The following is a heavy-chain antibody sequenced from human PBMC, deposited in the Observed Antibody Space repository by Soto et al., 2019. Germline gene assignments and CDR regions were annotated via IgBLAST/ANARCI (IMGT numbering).Heavy chain of an antibody. J-gene: IGHJ4*02. Sequence: SQTLSLTCAISGDSVSSNSAAWNWIRQSPSRGLEWLGRTYYRSKWYSDYAVSVKSRIIIKPDTSKNQFSLQLNSVTPGDTAVYYCARDRVVEMATVDLDYWGQGTLVTVSS. CDR2: TYYRSKWYS. CDR1: GDSVSSNSAA. D-gene: IGHD5-12*01. CDR3: ARDRVVEMATVDLDY. V-gene: IGHV6-1*01.